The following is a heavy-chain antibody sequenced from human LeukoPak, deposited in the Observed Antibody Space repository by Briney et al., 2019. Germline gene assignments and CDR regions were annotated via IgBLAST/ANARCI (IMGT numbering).Heavy chain of an antibody. CDR2: IIPILGIA. V-gene: IGHV1-69*04. Sequence: ASVKVPCKASGGTFSSYAISWVRQAPGQGLEWMGRIIPILGIANYAQKFQGRVTITADKSTSTAYMELSSLRSEDTAVYYCASGSTVTTDYWGQGTLVTVSS. D-gene: IGHD4-17*01. CDR3: ASGSTVTTDY. J-gene: IGHJ4*02. CDR1: GGTFSSYA.